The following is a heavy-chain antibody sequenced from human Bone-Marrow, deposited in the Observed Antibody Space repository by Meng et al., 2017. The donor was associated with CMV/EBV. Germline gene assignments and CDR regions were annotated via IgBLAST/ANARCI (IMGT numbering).Heavy chain of an antibody. CDR2: FNPNRGQV. D-gene: IGHD2-2*01. Sequence: ASVKVSCKASGYTFTDYYIHWMRQAPGQGLVWMAEFNPNRGQVRSPREFQGRITLTSDTSTTTAYMELSSLRSDDTAEYFCARGRGSRYCSSTSCHPFDPWGQGTLVTVSS. CDR1: GYTFTDYY. V-gene: IGHV1-2*02. J-gene: IGHJ5*02. CDR3: ARGRGSRYCSSTSCHPFDP.